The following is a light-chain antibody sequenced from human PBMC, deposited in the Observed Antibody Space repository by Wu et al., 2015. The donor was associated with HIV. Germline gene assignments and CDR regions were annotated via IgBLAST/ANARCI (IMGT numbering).Light chain of an antibody. CDR3: QQYKNYPYT. J-gene: IGKJ2*01. CDR2: QTS. CDR1: QSVGDS. V-gene: IGKV1-5*03. Sequence: DIQMTQSPSTLSASVGGSVTFSCRASQSVGDSLAWYQQRPGEAPKLLIYQTSTLESGVPSRFSGSGYGTGFALSISSLQPEDFASYYCQQYKNYPYTFGRGPS.